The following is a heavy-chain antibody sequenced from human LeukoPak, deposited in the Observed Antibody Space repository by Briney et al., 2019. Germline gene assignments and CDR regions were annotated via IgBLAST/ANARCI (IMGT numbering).Heavy chain of an antibody. CDR2: INPNSGGT. V-gene: IGHV1-2*02. Sequence: ASVKVSCKASGYTFTGYYMHWVRQAPGQGLEWMGWINPNSGGTNYAQKFQGRVTTTRDTSISTAYMELSRLRSDDTAVYYCARVRRWELLSLDYWGQGTLVTVSS. D-gene: IGHD1-26*01. CDR1: GYTFTGYY. CDR3: ARVRRWELLSLDY. J-gene: IGHJ4*02.